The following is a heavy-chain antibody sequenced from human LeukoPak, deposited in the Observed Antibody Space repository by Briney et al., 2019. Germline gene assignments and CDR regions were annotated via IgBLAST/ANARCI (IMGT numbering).Heavy chain of an antibody. D-gene: IGHD3-22*01. CDR2: IYYSGST. Sequence: PSETLSLTCTVSGGSISSYCWSWIRRPPGKGLEWIGYIYYSGSTNYNPSLKSRVTISVDTSKNQFSLKLSSVTAADTAVYYCARGAYYYDSSGYYPNDAFDIWGQGTMVTVSS. CDR1: GGSISSYC. V-gene: IGHV4-59*12. CDR3: ARGAYYYDSSGYYPNDAFDI. J-gene: IGHJ3*02.